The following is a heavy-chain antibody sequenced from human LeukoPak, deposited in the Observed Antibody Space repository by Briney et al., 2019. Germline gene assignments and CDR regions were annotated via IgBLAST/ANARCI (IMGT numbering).Heavy chain of an antibody. J-gene: IGHJ4*02. CDR3: ARLSSGDILTGYYPNPLDY. CDR1: GFTFSSYA. Sequence: GGSLRLACSASGFTFSSYAMHWVRQAPGKGLEYVSGISSNGGSVYADSVKGRFTTSRDNSKNTLYLQMNSLRAEDTAVYYCARLSSGDILTGYYPNPLDYWGQGTLVTVSS. D-gene: IGHD3-9*01. V-gene: IGHV3-64*04. CDR2: ISSNGGS.